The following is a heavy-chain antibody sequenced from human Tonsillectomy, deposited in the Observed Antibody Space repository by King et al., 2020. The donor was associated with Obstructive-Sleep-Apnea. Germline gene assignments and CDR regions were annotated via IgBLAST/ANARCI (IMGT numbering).Heavy chain of an antibody. V-gene: IGHV4-59*01. Sequence: QLQESGPGLVKPSETLSLTCTVSGGSISSYYWSWIRQPPGKGLEWIGYIYYSGSTNYNPSLKSRVTISVDTSKNQFSLKLSSVTAADTAVYYCARDPNRGYSSSHPHSWFDPWGQGTLVTVSS. CDR2: IYYSGST. D-gene: IGHD6-6*01. CDR3: ARDPNRGYSSSHPHSWFDP. J-gene: IGHJ5*02. CDR1: GGSISSYY.